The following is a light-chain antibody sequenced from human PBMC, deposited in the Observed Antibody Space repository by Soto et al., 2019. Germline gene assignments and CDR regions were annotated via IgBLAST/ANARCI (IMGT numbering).Light chain of an antibody. J-gene: IGLJ1*01. CDR1: RSNIGNNA. Sequence: VLTQPPSVSEAPRQRVTISCSGSRSNIGNNAVNWYQQLPGKAPKLLIYYDDLLPSGVSDRFSGAKSGTSASLAISGLQSEDEADYYCAAWDDSLNDYVFGTGTKVTVL. V-gene: IGLV1-36*01. CDR3: AAWDDSLNDYV. CDR2: YDD.